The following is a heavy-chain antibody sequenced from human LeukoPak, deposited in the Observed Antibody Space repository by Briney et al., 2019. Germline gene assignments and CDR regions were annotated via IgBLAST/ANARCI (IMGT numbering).Heavy chain of an antibody. J-gene: IGHJ4*02. CDR1: GFTVSSNY. CDR3: ARSHWKYYFDY. D-gene: IGHD1-1*01. CDR2: IYSGGST. Sequence: GGSLRLSCAASGFTVSSNYMSWVRQAPGKGLEWVSVIYSGGSTYYADSVKGRFTISRDNSKNTLYLQMNSLRAEDTAVYYCARSHWKYYFDYWGQGTLVTVSS. V-gene: IGHV3-53*01.